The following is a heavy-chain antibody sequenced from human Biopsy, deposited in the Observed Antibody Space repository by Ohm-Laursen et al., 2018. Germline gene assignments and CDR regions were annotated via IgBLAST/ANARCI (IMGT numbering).Heavy chain of an antibody. CDR3: ARAAGGYAYYYGMDV. J-gene: IGHJ6*02. D-gene: IGHD5-12*01. CDR2: IYYDGIT. V-gene: IGHV4-38-2*01. CDR1: GYSVTNDYY. Sequence: GTLSLTCAVSGYSVTNDYYWGWIRQPPGKGLEWIGNIYYDGITYYNPSLKSRVAMSVDTSKNQFSLRLTSVTAADTAVYYCARAAGGYAYYYGMDVWGQGTTVIVSS.